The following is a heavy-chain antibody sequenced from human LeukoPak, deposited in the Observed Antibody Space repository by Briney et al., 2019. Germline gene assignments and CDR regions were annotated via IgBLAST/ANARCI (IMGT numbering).Heavy chain of an antibody. CDR3: ARELLGGYYGMDV. CDR2: INDDGSST. CDR1: GFTFSSYW. J-gene: IGHJ6*02. V-gene: IGHV3-74*01. D-gene: IGHD3-10*01. Sequence: GGSLRLSCAASGFTFSSYWMHWVRQAPGKGLVWVSRINDDGSSTSYADSVKGRFTISRDNAKNTLYLQMNSLRAGDTAVYYCARELLGGYYGMDVWGQGTTVTVSS.